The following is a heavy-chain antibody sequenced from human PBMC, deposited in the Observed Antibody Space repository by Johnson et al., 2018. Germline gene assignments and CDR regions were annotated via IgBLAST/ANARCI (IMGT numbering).Heavy chain of an antibody. V-gene: IGHV3-21*01. CDR2: ISSSSSYI. D-gene: IGHD6-19*01. CDR3: ARGGTSSGWYNAFDI. CDR1: GFTFSSYS. Sequence: VQLVQSGGGLVKPGGSLRLSCAASGFTFSSYSMNWVRQAPGKGLEWVSSISSSSSYIYCADSVKGRFTISRDNAKNSLYLQMNSLRAEDTDVYYCARGGTSSGWYNAFDIWGQGTMVTVSS. J-gene: IGHJ3*02.